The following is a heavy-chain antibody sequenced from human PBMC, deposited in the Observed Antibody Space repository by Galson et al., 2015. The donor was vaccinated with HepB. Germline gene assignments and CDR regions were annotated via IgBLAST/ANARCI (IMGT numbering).Heavy chain of an antibody. CDR1: GYTFTSYY. V-gene: IGHV1-8*02. J-gene: IGHJ6*03. CDR2: VNPNSGNT. D-gene: IGHD2-2*01. Sequence: SVKVSCKASGYTFTSYYMHWVRQATGQGLEWMGWVNPNSGNTGYAQKFQGRVTMARNTSISTAYMELSSLRSEDTAVYYCAIGSTSPVVHLFFYNYYMDVWGKGATVTVSS. CDR3: AIGSTSPVVHLFFYNYYMDV.